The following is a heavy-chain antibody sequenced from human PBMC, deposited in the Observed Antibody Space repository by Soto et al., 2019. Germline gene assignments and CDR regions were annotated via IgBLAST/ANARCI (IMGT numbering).Heavy chain of an antibody. D-gene: IGHD6-19*01. CDR2: ISGSGDST. Sequence: GGSLRLSCAASGFTFSSYAMNWVRQAPGKGLEWVSVISGSGDSTYYADSVKGRFTISRDNSKNTLYLQMNSLRAEDTAVYYCASRSSGWYFDYWGQGSLVTVSS. V-gene: IGHV3-23*01. CDR1: GFTFSSYA. J-gene: IGHJ4*02. CDR3: ASRSSGWYFDY.